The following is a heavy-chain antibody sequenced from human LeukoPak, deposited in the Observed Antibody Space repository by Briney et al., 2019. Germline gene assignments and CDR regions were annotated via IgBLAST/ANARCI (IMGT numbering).Heavy chain of an antibody. V-gene: IGHV3-64*01. CDR1: GFTFISYA. CDR2: NSSDGGSP. D-gene: IGHD2-15*01. Sequence: GALRLSRAASGFTFISYAMHWVRQAPGKGLEYVSGNSSDGGSPFHVNSVKGRFTISRDNSKDTLYLQMGSLRAEDMAVYYCAREYCSGGRCQYYFDYWGQGTLVTVSS. CDR3: AREYCSGGRCQYYFDY. J-gene: IGHJ4*02.